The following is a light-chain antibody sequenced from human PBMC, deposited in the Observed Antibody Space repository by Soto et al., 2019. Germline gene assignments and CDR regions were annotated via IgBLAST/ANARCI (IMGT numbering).Light chain of an antibody. J-gene: IGLJ1*01. V-gene: IGLV2-23*02. Sequence: SALTQPASVSGSPGQSITISCTGTSSDVGSYHLVSWYQQHPGKAPKLMIYEVSKRPSGVSNRFSGSKSGNTASLTISGLQAEDDADYFSCSYAGRGTYVFGTGTKVTVL. CDR1: SSDVGSYHL. CDR2: EVS. CDR3: CSYAGRGTYV.